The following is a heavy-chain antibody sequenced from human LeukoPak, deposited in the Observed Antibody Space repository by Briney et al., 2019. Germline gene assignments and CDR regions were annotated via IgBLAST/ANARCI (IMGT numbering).Heavy chain of an antibody. J-gene: IGHJ4*02. CDR1: GFTFSGYW. Sequence: GGSLRLSRAGSGFTFSGYWMHWVRQAPGKGLVWVSRIRSSGDVTSYADSVRGRFTISRDNAKNTLYLQMNSLRAEDSAVYYCAKSDHFDSWGQGTLVTVCS. CDR3: AKSDHFDS. V-gene: IGHV3-74*01. CDR2: IRSSGDVT.